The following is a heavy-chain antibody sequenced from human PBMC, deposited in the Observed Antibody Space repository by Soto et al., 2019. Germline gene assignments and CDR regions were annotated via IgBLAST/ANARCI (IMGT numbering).Heavy chain of an antibody. V-gene: IGHV4-39*01. CDR3: AIHSTGYYYSMFDP. D-gene: IGHD3-22*01. J-gene: IGHJ5*02. CDR1: GGTISHSRDY. CDR2: IYYSGKT. Sequence: SETLSLTCSVSGGTISHSRDYWGWIRQPPGKGLEWIATIYYSGKTYYNPSLKSRVTISVDTSKNQFSLRLSSVTAADTAVYYCAIHSTGYYYSMFDPWGQGTLVTVSS.